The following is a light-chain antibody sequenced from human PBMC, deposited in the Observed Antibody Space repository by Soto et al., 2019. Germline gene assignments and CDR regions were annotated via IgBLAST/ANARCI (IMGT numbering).Light chain of an antibody. CDR3: SSYADSNIYV. V-gene: IGLV2-8*01. CDR1: SSDVGSYNY. J-gene: IGLJ1*01. Sequence: QSALTQPPSASGSPGQSVTISCTGTSSDVGSYNYVSWYQQNPGKAPKLIIYEVSKRPPGVPDRFSGSKSGNTASLSVSGLQAEDDGDYYCSSYADSNIYVFGTGTKLTVL. CDR2: EVS.